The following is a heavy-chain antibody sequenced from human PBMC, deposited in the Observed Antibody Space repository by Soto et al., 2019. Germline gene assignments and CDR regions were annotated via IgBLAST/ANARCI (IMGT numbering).Heavy chain of an antibody. CDR1: GFTFSRYG. V-gene: IGHV3-30*18. CDR2: ISYDGSNK. J-gene: IGHJ5*02. Sequence: QVQLVESGGGVGQPGRSLRLSCAASGFTFSRYGMHWVRQAPGKGLEWVAVISYDGSNKYYADSVKGRFTIARDNSKNTLYLQMNSLRAEDTAVYYFAKGSEFDPWVQGTLVTVS. CDR3: AKGSEFDP.